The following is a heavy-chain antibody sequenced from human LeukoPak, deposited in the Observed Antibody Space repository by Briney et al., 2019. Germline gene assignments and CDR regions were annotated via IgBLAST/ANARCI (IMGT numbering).Heavy chain of an antibody. V-gene: IGHV1-2*02. CDR2: INPNSGGT. CDR3: ARDRGQVVVNKYYYYYIDV. Sequence: VASVKVSCKASGYTFTGYYMHWVRQAPGQGLEWMGWINPNSGGTNYAQKFQGRVTMIRDTSISTAYMELSRLRSDDTAVYYCARDRGQVVVNKYYYYYIDVWGTRATVTISS. CDR1: GYTFTGYY. J-gene: IGHJ6*03. D-gene: IGHD3-22*01.